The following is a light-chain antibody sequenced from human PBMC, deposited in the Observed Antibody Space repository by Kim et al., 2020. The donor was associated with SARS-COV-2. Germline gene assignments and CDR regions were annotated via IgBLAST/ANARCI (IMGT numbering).Light chain of an antibody. J-gene: IGKJ2*01. CDR2: GDS. Sequence: PGEQASHSGRARQSVSGSSYLAWYQERPGQAPRPLSYGDSNRATGIPDRFSGSGSETDFTITISRLEPEDFAVDYCQHYGSSPPYTFGQGTNWRS. V-gene: IGKV3-20*01. CDR3: QHYGSSPPYT. CDR1: QSVSGSSY.